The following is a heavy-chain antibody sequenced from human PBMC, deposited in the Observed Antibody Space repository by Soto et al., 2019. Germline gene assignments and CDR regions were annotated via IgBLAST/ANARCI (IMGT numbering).Heavy chain of an antibody. CDR1: GGSLSGYY. CDR2: INHSGSA. J-gene: IGHJ4*02. CDR3: ARATSHFASGRYEGGYYYLDY. V-gene: IGHV4-34*01. Sequence: QVQLQQWGSGLLKPSETLSLTCAVYGGSLSGYYWSWIRQSPGKGLEWIGQINHSGSANYHPSLKSRVTIFLHTSGNESSLEVAAVTAADPSVYYCARATSHFASGRYEGGYYYLDYRGQGTLVTVSS. D-gene: IGHD3-10*01.